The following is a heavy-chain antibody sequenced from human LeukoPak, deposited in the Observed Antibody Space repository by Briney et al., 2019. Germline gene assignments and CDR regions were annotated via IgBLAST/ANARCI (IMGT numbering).Heavy chain of an antibody. Sequence: PSETLSLTCAVYGGSFSGYYWSWIRQPPGKGLEWIGETNHSGSTNYNPSLKSRVTISVDTSKNQFSLKLSSVTAADTAVYYCARSTTYYDFWSGYPYPDYWGQGTLVTVSS. CDR3: ARSTTYYDFWSGYPYPDY. CDR1: GGSFSGYY. CDR2: TNHSGST. J-gene: IGHJ4*02. V-gene: IGHV4-34*01. D-gene: IGHD3-3*01.